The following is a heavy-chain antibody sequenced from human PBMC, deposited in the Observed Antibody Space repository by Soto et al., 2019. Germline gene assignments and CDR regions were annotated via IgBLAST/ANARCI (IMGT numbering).Heavy chain of an antibody. Sequence: QVQLVESGGGVVQPGRSLRLSCAASGFTFSSYAMHWVRQAPGKGLEWVAVISYDGSNKYYADSVKGRFTISRDNSKNTLYLQMNSLRAEDTAVYYCARGEDYYAPYYYVMDVWGQGTTVTVSS. CDR1: GFTFSSYA. J-gene: IGHJ6*02. CDR2: ISYDGSNK. D-gene: IGHD3-10*01. CDR3: ARGEDYYAPYYYVMDV. V-gene: IGHV3-30-3*01.